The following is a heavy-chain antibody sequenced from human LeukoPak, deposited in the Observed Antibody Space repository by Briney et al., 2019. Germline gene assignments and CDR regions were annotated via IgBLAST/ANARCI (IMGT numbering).Heavy chain of an antibody. D-gene: IGHD6-19*01. CDR2: ISSSSSTI. J-gene: IGHJ4*02. Sequence: AGGSLRLSCAASGFTSSSYAMNWVRQAPGKGLEWVSYISSSSSTIYYADSVKGRFTISRDNAKNSLYLQMNSLRAEDTAVYYCARTTTRFSSGWYGRFDYWGQGTLVTVSS. CDR1: GFTSSSYA. V-gene: IGHV3-48*01. CDR3: ARTTTRFSSGWYGRFDY.